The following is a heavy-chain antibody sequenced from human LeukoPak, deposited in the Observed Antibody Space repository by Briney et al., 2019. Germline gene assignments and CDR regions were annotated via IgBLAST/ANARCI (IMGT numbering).Heavy chain of an antibody. CDR3: ARDDSSGYPYYFDY. D-gene: IGHD3-22*01. J-gene: IGHJ4*02. CDR1: GYTLTSYG. CDR2: ISAYNGNT. V-gene: IGHV1-18*01. Sequence: ASVKVSCKASGYTLTSYGISWVRQAPGQGLEWMGWISAYNGNTNYAQKLQGRVTMTTDTSTSTAYMELRSLRSDDTAVYYCARDDSSGYPYYFDYWGQGTLVTVSS.